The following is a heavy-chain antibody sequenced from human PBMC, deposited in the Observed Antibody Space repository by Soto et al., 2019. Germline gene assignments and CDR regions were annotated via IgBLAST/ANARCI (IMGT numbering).Heavy chain of an antibody. CDR2: IYYSGST. V-gene: IGHV4-59*01. Sequence: PSETLSLTCTVSGGSISSYYWSWIRQPPGKGLEWIGYIYYSGSTNYNPSLKSRVTISVDTSKNQFSLKLSSVTAADTAVYYCAGGYYDSSGSQADAFDIWGQGTMVTVSS. CDR1: GGSISSYY. J-gene: IGHJ3*02. D-gene: IGHD3-22*01. CDR3: AGGYYDSSGSQADAFDI.